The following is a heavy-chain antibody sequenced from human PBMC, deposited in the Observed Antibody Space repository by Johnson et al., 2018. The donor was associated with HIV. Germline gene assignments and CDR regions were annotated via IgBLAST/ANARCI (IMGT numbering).Heavy chain of an antibody. D-gene: IGHD3-16*01. CDR2: IWYDGSNK. V-gene: IGHV3-33*06. J-gene: IGHJ3*01. CDR3: AKLRWAWGAAFDV. Sequence: QVQLVESGGGVVQPGRSLRLSCAASGFTFSSYGMHWVRQAPGKGLEWVAVIWYDGSNKYYADSVKGRFTISRDNSKNTLYLQMNSLRAEDTAVYYCAKLRWAWGAAFDVWGQGTMVTVSS. CDR1: GFTFSSYG.